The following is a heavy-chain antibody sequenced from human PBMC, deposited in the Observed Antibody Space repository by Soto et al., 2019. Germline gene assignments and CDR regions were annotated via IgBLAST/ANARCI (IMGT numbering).Heavy chain of an antibody. J-gene: IGHJ6*02. CDR1: GGTFSSYA. V-gene: IGHV1-69*13. CDR2: IIPIFGTA. Sequence: ASVKVSCKASGGTFSSYAISWVRQAPEQGLEWMGGIIPIFGTANYAQKFQGRVTITADESTSTAYMELSSLRSEDTAVYYCARDLGRYTPLYGMDVWGQGTTVTVSS. D-gene: IGHD3-9*01. CDR3: ARDLGRYTPLYGMDV.